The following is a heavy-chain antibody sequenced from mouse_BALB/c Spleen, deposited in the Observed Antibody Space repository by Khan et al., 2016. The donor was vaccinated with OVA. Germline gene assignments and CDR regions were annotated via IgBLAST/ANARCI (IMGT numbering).Heavy chain of an antibody. CDR2: INTYSGEP. Sequence: QIQLVQSGPELKKPGETVKISCKASGYTFTNYGMIWVKQAPGKGLKWMGWINTYSGEPTYADDFKGRSAFSLETSASTAYLQIKNLKNEDTATYFGARSNSYWYFDVWGAGTTVTVSS. V-gene: IGHV9-3-1*01. J-gene: IGHJ1*01. CDR1: GYTFTNYG. D-gene: IGHD4-1*02. CDR3: ARSNSYWYFDV.